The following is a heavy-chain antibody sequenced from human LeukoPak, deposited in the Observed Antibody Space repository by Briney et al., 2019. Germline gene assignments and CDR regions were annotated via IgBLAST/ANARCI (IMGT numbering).Heavy chain of an antibody. V-gene: IGHV1-8*01. CDR1: GYTFTSYD. Sequence: ASVKVSCKASGYTFTSYDINWVRQATGQGLEWMGWMNPNSGNTGYAQKFQGRVTMTRNTSISTAYMELSSLRSEDTAVYYCARSFSNCSSTSCYRLNAFDIWGQGTMVTVSS. CDR2: MNPNSGNT. J-gene: IGHJ3*02. D-gene: IGHD2-2*02. CDR3: ARSFSNCSSTSCYRLNAFDI.